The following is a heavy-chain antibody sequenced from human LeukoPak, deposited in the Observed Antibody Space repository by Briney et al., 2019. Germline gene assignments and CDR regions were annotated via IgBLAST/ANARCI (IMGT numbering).Heavy chain of an antibody. CDR1: GYTFTSYD. Sequence: ASVKVSCKASGYTFTSYDINWVRQATGQGLEWMGWMNPNSGNTGYAQKFQGRVTMTRNTSISTAYMELSSLRSGDTAVYYCARGRPLLWYYDSSGYPLDYWGQGTLVTVSS. V-gene: IGHV1-8*01. D-gene: IGHD3-22*01. CDR2: MNPNSGNT. CDR3: ARGRPLLWYYDSSGYPLDY. J-gene: IGHJ4*02.